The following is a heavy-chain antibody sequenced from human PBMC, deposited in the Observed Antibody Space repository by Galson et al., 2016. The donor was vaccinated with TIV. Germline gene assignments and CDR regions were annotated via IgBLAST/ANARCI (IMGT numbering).Heavy chain of an antibody. V-gene: IGHV3-23*01. CDR3: AERRVQFDNSGFYGPYY. CDR2: ISGGGFRT. J-gene: IGHJ4*02. D-gene: IGHD3-22*01. CDR1: GFTFRNYA. Sequence: SLRLSCAAPGFTFRNYAMSWVRQAPGKGLEWVSGISGGGFRTSYADSVKGRFTVSRDNSRSTLYLQMNSPKVADTAVYYCAERRVQFDNSGFYGPYYWGQGTLVVVSS.